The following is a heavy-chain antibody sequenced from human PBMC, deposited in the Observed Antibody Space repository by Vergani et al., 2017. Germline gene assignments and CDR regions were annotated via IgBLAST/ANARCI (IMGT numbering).Heavy chain of an antibody. CDR2: IYYSGST. Sequence: QVQLVESGGGLVKPGGSLRLSCAASGFTFSDYYMSWIRQPPGKGLEWIGYIYYSGSTYYNPSLKSRVTISVDTSKNQFSLKLSSVTAADTAVYYCARVSDYGDYEIYWYFDLWGRGTLVTVSS. CDR1: GFTFSDYY. J-gene: IGHJ2*01. V-gene: IGHV4-30-4*08. CDR3: ARVSDYGDYEIYWYFDL. D-gene: IGHD4-17*01.